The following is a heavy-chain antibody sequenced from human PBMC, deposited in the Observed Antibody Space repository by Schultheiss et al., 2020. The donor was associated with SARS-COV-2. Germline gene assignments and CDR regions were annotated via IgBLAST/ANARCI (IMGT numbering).Heavy chain of an antibody. Sequence: GGSLRLSCAASGFTFSSYGMHWVRQAPGKGLEWVAVISYDGSNKYYADSVKGRFTISRDNSKNTLYLQMNSLRAEDTAVHYCARDRGYCSSTSCYTTYMDVWGKGTTVTVSS. CDR3: ARDRGYCSSTSCYTTYMDV. CDR2: ISYDGSNK. J-gene: IGHJ6*03. V-gene: IGHV3-30*03. CDR1: GFTFSSYG. D-gene: IGHD2-2*02.